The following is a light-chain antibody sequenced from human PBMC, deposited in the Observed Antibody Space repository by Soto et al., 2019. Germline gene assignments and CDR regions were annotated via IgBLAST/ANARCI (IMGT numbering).Light chain of an antibody. CDR2: GVC. V-gene: IGKV3-20*01. Sequence: EIVLTQSPATLSISPGESATLSCRASQSFSSGSLAGYEQKPGQAPRLLFFGVCRRAAGVPDRFGGSGSGTDFTLTISRLEPEDFAVYYCQQCGGSPHTLGGGTKVDIK. J-gene: IGKJ4*01. CDR1: QSFSSGS. CDR3: QQCGGSPHT.